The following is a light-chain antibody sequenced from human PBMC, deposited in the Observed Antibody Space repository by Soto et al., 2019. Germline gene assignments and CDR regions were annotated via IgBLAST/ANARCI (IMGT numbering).Light chain of an antibody. CDR1: NIGSKN. CDR3: QVWDSNSDHDV. V-gene: IGLV3-21*02. CDR2: DDS. J-gene: IGLJ2*01. Sequence: SYELTQPPSVSVAPGQTARITCGGNNIGSKNVHWYQQKPGQAPVLVVYDDSDRPSGIPDRFSGSNSGNTATLTISRVEAGDEADYSCQVWDSNSDHDVFGGGTQLTVL.